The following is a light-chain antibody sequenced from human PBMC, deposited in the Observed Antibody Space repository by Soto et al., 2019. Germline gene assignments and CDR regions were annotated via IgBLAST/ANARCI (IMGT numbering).Light chain of an antibody. CDR3: QSYDSSLSGSV. J-gene: IGLJ2*01. V-gene: IGLV1-40*01. CDR2: GNS. Sequence: QSVLTQPPSVSGAPGQNVTISCTGSSSNIGAGYDVHWYQQLPGTAPKLLIYGNSNRPSGVPDRFSGSESGTSASLAITGLQAEDEADYYCQSYDSSLSGSVFGGGTQLTVL. CDR1: SSNIGAGYD.